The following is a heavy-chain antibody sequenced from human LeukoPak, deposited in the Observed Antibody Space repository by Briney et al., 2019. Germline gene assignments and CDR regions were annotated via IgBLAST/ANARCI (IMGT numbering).Heavy chain of an antibody. Sequence: GASVKVSCKASGYTFTSYGISWVRQAPGQGLEWMGWISAYNGNTNYAQKPQGRVTMTTDTSTSTAYMELRSLRSDDTAVYYCARRTYYYDSSGYPNFDYWGQGTLVTVSS. CDR1: GYTFTSYG. V-gene: IGHV1-18*01. D-gene: IGHD3-22*01. CDR3: ARRTYYYDSSGYPNFDY. J-gene: IGHJ4*02. CDR2: ISAYNGNT.